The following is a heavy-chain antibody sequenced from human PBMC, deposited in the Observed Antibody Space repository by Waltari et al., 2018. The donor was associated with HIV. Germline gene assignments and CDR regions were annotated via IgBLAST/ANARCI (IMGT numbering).Heavy chain of an antibody. V-gene: IGHV3-21*06. CDR3: GAFLCAEDCRDGFDV. D-gene: IGHD2-21*02. J-gene: IGHJ3*01. Sequence: LKLSCSGSGFTFKTYSVSWIRQTPGRGLEWISSISDDSSFIYYADSVKGRFTVSRDNVRNSVFLQINDVRAEDTAKYFCGAFLCAEDCRDGFDVWGQGTMVTVSS. CDR2: ISDDSSFI. CDR1: GFTFKTYS.